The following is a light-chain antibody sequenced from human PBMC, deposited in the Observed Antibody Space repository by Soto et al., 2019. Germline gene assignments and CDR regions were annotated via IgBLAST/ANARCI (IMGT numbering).Light chain of an antibody. Sequence: EILMTQSPATLSVSPGESATLSCRASQSVSHNLAWYQQKPGQAPRLLFYGASTRATGIPARFSGSGSGTDFTLTISSLQSEDFAVYYCQQSNNWPYTFGQGTKLEI. J-gene: IGKJ2*01. CDR2: GAS. CDR1: QSVSHN. CDR3: QQSNNWPYT. V-gene: IGKV3-15*01.